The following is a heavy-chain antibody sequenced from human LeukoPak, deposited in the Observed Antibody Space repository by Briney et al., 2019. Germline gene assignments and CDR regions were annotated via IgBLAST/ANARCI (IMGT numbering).Heavy chain of an antibody. CDR1: GFTFDNYA. J-gene: IGHJ6*03. CDR3: ARGPDAPEGAPFFYHYMDV. CDR2: IYGNGYSI. Sequence: PGRSLRLPCVTSGFTFDNYAMTWVRQAPGKGLEWVSSIYGNGYSIYYADSVRGRFTLSRDNSRNTLYLEMKNLRAEDTAVYYCARGPDAPEGAPFFYHYMDVWGKGTTVSVS. V-gene: IGHV3-23*05. D-gene: IGHD2/OR15-2a*01.